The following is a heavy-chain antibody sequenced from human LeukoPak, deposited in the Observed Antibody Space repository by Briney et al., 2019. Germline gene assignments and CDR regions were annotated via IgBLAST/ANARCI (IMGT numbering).Heavy chain of an antibody. CDR1: GGSISSYY. Sequence: PSETLSLTCTVSGGSISSYYWSWIRQPPGKGLEWIGYIYYSGSTNYNPSLKSRVTISVDTSKNQFSLHLNSVTPEDTAVYYCARDLLYYGSGNIDYWGQGTLVTVSS. J-gene: IGHJ4*02. D-gene: IGHD3-10*01. V-gene: IGHV4-59*12. CDR2: IYYSGST. CDR3: ARDLLYYGSGNIDY.